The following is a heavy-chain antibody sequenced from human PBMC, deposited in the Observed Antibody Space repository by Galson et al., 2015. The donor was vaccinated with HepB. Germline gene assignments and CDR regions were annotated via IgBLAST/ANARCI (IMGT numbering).Heavy chain of an antibody. CDR3: ARGSNSSYGELFDY. V-gene: IGHV3-21*01. CDR2: ISSSSSYI. D-gene: IGHD5-18*01. Sequence: SLRLSCAASGFTFSSYSMNWVRQAPGKGLEWVSSISSSSSYIYYADSVKGRFTISRDNAKNSLYLQMNSLRAEDTAVYYCARGSNSSYGELFDYWGQGTLVTVSS. CDR1: GFTFSSYS. J-gene: IGHJ4*02.